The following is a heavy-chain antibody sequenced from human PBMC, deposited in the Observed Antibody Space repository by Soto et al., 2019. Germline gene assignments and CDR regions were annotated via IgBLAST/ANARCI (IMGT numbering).Heavy chain of an antibody. V-gene: IGHV4-59*01. J-gene: IGHJ4*02. CDR3: AREGNLGRWLQPLDF. CDR1: GGSISSDY. CDR2: IYYSGST. Sequence: SETLSLTCTVSGGSISSDYWSWIRQPPGKGLEWIGYIYYSGSTNYNPSLQSRVTISVDTSKNQFSLKLSSVTAADTAKYFCAREGNLGRWLQPLDFWGQGTLVTVSS. D-gene: IGHD5-12*01.